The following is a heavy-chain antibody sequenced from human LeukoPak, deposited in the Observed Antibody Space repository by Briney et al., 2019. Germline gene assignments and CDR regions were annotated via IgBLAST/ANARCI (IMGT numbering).Heavy chain of an antibody. V-gene: IGHV1-2*02. CDR1: GYTFTGYY. CDR3: ARPYNWNDGGAVYYFDY. Sequence: ASVKVSCKASGYTFTGYYIHWVRQAPGQGLEWMGWINPNSGGTNYAQQFQGRVTMTRDTSISTAYMELSRLRSDDTAVYYCARPYNWNDGGAVYYFDYWGQGTQVTVSS. J-gene: IGHJ4*02. CDR2: INPNSGGT. D-gene: IGHD1-20*01.